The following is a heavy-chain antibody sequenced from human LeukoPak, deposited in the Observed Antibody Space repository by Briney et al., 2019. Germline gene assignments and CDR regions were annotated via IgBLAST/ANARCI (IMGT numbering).Heavy chain of an antibody. CDR2: IIPIFGTA. D-gene: IGHD3-3*01. V-gene: IGHV1-69*05. Sequence: SVKVSCKASGGTFSSYAISWVRQAPGQGLEWMGGIIPIFGTANYAQKFQGRVTITTDESTSTAYIELSSLRSEDTAVYYCARARGSYDFWSGYFGYWGQGTLVTVSS. CDR3: ARARGSYDFWSGYFGY. J-gene: IGHJ4*02. CDR1: GGTFSSYA.